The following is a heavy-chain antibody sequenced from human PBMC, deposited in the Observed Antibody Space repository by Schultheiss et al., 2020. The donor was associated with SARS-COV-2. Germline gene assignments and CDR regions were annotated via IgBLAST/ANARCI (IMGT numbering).Heavy chain of an antibody. CDR2: IIPILGIA. V-gene: IGHV1-69*04. Sequence: SVKVSCKASGGTFSSYAISWVRQAPGQGLEWMGRIIPILGIANYAQKLQSRVTMTTDTSTITAYMELRSLRSDDTAVYYCARVNYDSSGYYYGSAVDYWGQGTLVTGSS. J-gene: IGHJ4*02. CDR1: GGTFSSYA. D-gene: IGHD3-22*01. CDR3: ARVNYDSSGYYYGSAVDY.